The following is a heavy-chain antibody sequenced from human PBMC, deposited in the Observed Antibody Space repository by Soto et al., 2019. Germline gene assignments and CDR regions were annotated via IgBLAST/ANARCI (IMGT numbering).Heavy chain of an antibody. J-gene: IGHJ6*02. CDR1: GFTFTSSA. CDR3: VKGGSRGRYYYYYGMDV. V-gene: IGHV1-58*01. D-gene: IGHD1-26*01. Sequence: SVKVSCKASGFTFTSSAVQWVRQARGQRLEWIGWIVVGSGNTNYAQKFQGRVTMTEETSTDTAYMELSNLRSEDTAVYYCVKGGSRGRYYYYYGMDVWGQGTTVTVSS. CDR2: IVVGSGNT.